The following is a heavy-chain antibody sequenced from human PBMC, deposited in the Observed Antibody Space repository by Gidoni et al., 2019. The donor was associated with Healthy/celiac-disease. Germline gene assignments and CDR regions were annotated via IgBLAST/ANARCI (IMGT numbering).Heavy chain of an antibody. CDR2: TYYRSKWYN. D-gene: IGHD3-22*01. J-gene: IGHJ3*02. CDR3: ALQRSGPYYYDSSGYLKAFDI. V-gene: IGHV6-1*01. CDR1: GDSVSSNSAA. Sequence: GPGLVKPSQTLSLTCAISGDSVSSNSAAWNWIRQSPSRGLEWLGRTYYRSKWYNDYAVSVKSRITINPDTSKNQFSLQLNSVTPEDTAVYYCALQRSGPYYYDSSGYLKAFDIWGQGTMVTVSS.